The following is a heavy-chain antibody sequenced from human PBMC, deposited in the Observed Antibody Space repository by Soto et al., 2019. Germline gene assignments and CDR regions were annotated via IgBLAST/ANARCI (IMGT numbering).Heavy chain of an antibody. Sequence: PSDTLSLTCTVSGGSISSSSYYWGWIRQPPGKGLEWIGSIYYSGGTYYNPSLKSRVTISVDTSKNQFSLKLSSVTAADTAVYYCARSVPHYSSSWYPYGMDVWGQGTTVTVSS. J-gene: IGHJ6*02. D-gene: IGHD6-13*01. CDR3: ARSVPHYSSSWYPYGMDV. CDR2: IYYSGGT. V-gene: IGHV4-39*07. CDR1: GGSISSSSYY.